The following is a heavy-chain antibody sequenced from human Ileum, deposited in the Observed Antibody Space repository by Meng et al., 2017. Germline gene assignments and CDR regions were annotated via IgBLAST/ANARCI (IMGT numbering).Heavy chain of an antibody. CDR1: GGSMRSGDNY. V-gene: IGHV4-30-4*01. J-gene: IGHJ4*02. D-gene: IGHD3-10*01. CDR2: IYYSGST. CDR3: ARGAYLGSGYYFDY. Sequence: QVHLQESGPGLVYSLQILSLTRSVSGGSMRSGDNYWSWIRQPPGKGLEWLGYIYYSGSTYYTPSLKSRVIMSVDTSANRFSLNLNSVTAADTAVYFCARGAYLGSGYYFDYWGQGALVTVSS.